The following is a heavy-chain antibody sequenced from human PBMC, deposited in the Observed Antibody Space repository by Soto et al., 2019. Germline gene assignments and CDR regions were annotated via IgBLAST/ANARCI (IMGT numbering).Heavy chain of an antibody. V-gene: IGHV3-9*01. CDR3: VKDFSGYTHGVRAFEI. J-gene: IGHJ3*02. CDR2: INWNSRTI. Sequence: VQMVESGGGFVQPGRSLTLACATSGFTFQNFAMHWVRQAPGKGLIWVSSINWNSRTILYADSVKGRFTLSRDNATSSLYLQMNSLRVEDTALYYCVKDFSGYTHGVRAFEIWGQGTMVTVSS. D-gene: IGHD5-18*01. CDR1: GFTFQNFA.